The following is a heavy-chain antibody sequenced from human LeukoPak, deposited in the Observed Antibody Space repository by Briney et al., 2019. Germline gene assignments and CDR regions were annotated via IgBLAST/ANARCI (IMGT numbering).Heavy chain of an antibody. V-gene: IGHV4-4*02. CDR2: IYHSGST. D-gene: IGHD2-2*01. CDR1: GGSISSSNW. CDR3: ARDQLYCSSSSCRNLGWFDP. J-gene: IGHJ5*02. Sequence: SETLSLTCAVSGGSISSSNWWSWVRQPPGKGLEWIGEIYHSGSTNYNPSLKSRVTISVDTSKNQFSLKLRSVTAADTAVYYCARDQLYCSSSSCRNLGWFDPWGQGTLVTVSS.